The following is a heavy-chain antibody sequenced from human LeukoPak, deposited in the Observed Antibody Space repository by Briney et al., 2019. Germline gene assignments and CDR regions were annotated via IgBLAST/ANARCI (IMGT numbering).Heavy chain of an antibody. Sequence: SETLSLTCAVYGGSFSGYNWNWIRQPPGKGLEWVGEINHNGATNYNPSLKSRLIISVDTSINQFSLKLKSVTGADTAVYYCARGSPKHDSWGQGTLVTVSS. V-gene: IGHV4-34*01. CDR2: INHNGAT. CDR3: ARGSPKHDS. J-gene: IGHJ5*01. CDR1: GGSFSGYN.